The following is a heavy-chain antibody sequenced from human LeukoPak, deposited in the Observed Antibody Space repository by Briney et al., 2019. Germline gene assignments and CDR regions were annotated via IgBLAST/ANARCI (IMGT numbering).Heavy chain of an antibody. CDR2: IDTDGKTT. CDR1: GFTFNTYV. CDR3: VRDKDGYNF. D-gene: IGHD5-24*01. J-gene: IGHJ4*02. V-gene: IGHV3-74*01. Sequence: GGSLRLSCAASGFTFNTYVMHWVRQAPGKGLVWVSRIDTDGKTTTYADSVKGRFTISRDNAKNMLYLQMNSLRAEDTAVYCCVRDKDGYNFWGQGTLVSVSS.